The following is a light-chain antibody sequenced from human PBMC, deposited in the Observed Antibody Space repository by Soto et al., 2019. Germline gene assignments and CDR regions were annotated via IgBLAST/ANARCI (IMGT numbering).Light chain of an antibody. CDR3: QQYKSWPFT. CDR1: QSLDSN. CDR2: DAT. Sequence: EIVVTHSPATLSVSPGERATLSCRASQSLDSNLAWYRQKPGQAPRLLIYDATTRATGIPARFSGSGSGTEFTLTISSLXXXXXXXNYCQQYKSWPFTFGXGXXXEI. J-gene: IGKJ3*01. V-gene: IGKV3-15*01.